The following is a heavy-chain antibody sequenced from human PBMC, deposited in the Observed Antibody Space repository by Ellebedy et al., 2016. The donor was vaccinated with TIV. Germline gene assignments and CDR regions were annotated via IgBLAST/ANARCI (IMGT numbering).Heavy chain of an antibody. V-gene: IGHV3-53*04. CDR2: IYSGGST. Sequence: PGGSLRLSCAASGFTVSSNYMSWVRQAPGKGLEWVSVIYSGGSTYYADSVKGRFTISRHNSKNTLYLQMNSLRAEDTAVYYCARKSNYNYYYYGMDVWGQGTTVTVSS. CDR3: ARKSNYNYYYYGMDV. D-gene: IGHD1-7*01. J-gene: IGHJ6*02. CDR1: GFTVSSNY.